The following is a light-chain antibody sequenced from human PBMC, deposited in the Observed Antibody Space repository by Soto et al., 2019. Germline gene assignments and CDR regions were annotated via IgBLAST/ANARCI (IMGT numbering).Light chain of an antibody. J-gene: IGKJ1*01. Sequence: DIQMTQSPSTLSASVGDRVTITCRASQSISSWLAWYQQKPGKAPKVLIFDASSLESGFPSRFSGSGSATEFTLTISSLQPDDFATYYCQQYSTYPWTFGQATKVEIK. CDR2: DAS. CDR3: QQYSTYPWT. CDR1: QSISSW. V-gene: IGKV1-5*01.